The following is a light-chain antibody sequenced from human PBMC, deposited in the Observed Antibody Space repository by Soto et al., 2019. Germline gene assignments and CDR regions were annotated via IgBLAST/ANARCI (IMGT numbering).Light chain of an antibody. CDR3: QQRSNWPPRAT. CDR1: QSVSSY. J-gene: IGKJ4*01. V-gene: IGKV3-11*01. Sequence: EIVLTQSPATLSLSPGERATLSCRASQSVSSYLAWYQQKPGQAPRLLIYVASNRATGIPARFSGSGSGTDCTLTISSLEPEDFAVYYCQQRSNWPPRATFGGGTKWEIK. CDR2: VAS.